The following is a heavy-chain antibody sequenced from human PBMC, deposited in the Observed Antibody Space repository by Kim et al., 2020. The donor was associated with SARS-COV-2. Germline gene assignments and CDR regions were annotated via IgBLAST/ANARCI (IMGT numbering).Heavy chain of an antibody. CDR1: GFTFDDYA. J-gene: IGHJ3*02. V-gene: IGHV3-43*02. CDR3: AKDIQAALVVRAFDI. CDR2: ISGDGGST. Sequence: GGSLRLSCAASGFTFDDYAMHWVRQAPGKGLEWVSLISGDGGSTYYADSVKGRFTISRDNSKNSLYLQMNSLRTEDTALYYCAKDIQAALVVRAFDIWGQGTMVTVSS. D-gene: IGHD2-2*01.